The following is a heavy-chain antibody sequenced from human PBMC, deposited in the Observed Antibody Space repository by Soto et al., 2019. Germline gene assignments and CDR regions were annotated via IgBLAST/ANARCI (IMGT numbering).Heavy chain of an antibody. V-gene: IGHV4-30-4*01. D-gene: IGHD2-15*01. Sequence: SETLSLTCTVSGGSISSGDYYWSWIRQPPGKGLEWIGYIYYSGSTYYNPSLKSRVTISVDTSKNQFSLKLSSVTAADTAVYYCARVYCSGNSCYSVVWFDPWGQGTLVTVPS. CDR1: GGSISSGDYY. CDR3: ARVYCSGNSCYSVVWFDP. J-gene: IGHJ5*02. CDR2: IYYSGST.